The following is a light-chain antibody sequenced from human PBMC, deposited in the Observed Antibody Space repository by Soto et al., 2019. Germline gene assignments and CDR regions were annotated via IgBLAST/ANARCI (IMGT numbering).Light chain of an antibody. Sequence: QSALTQPRSVSGSPGQSVTISCTGTSSDVGSYNLVSWYQQHPGKAPKLIIYEGNKRPSGISNRFSGSKSGNTASLTISGLQAEDEADYYCCSYAGGPRPVLFGGGTKLTVL. CDR3: CSYAGGPRPVL. CDR2: EGN. V-gene: IGLV2-23*01. J-gene: IGLJ2*01. CDR1: SSDVGSYNL.